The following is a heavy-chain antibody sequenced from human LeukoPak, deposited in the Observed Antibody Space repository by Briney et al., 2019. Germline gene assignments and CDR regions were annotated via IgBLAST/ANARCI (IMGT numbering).Heavy chain of an antibody. V-gene: IGHV4-39*01. CDR1: GVSISSSNSY. J-gene: IGHJ4*02. CDR3: ARHANYDILTGYYLPDY. CDR2: IYYSGNT. Sequence: SETLSLTCTVSGVSISSSNSYWGWIRQPPGKGLEWIGSIYYSGNTYYNASLKSQVSISIDTSKNQFSLRLTSVTAADTAVYYCARHANYDILTGYYLPDYWGQGTLVTVSS. D-gene: IGHD3-9*01.